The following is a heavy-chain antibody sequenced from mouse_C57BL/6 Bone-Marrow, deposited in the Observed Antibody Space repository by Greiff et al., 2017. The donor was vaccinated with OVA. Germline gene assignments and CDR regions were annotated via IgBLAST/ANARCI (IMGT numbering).Heavy chain of an antibody. V-gene: IGHV1-64*01. D-gene: IGHD2-3*01. CDR1: GYTFTSYW. J-gene: IGHJ4*01. CDR2: IHPNSGST. CDR3: ARRWLLRRGYAMDY. Sequence: QVQLQQPGAELVKPGASVKLSCKASGYTFTSYWMHWVKQRPGQGLEWIGMIHPNSGSTNYNEKFKSKATLTVDKSSSTAYMQHSSLTSEDSAVYYCARRWLLRRGYAMDYWGQGTSVTVSS.